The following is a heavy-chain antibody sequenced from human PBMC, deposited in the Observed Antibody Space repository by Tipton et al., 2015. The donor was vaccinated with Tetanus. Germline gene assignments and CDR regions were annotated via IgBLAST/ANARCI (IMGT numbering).Heavy chain of an antibody. V-gene: IGHV4-31*01. CDR1: GDSISSANYF. CDR3: ARMFCSSSCSWGGGFDY. J-gene: IGHJ4*02. D-gene: IGHD2-2*01. Sequence: TLSLTCTVSGDSISSANYFWSWIRQHPGKGLEWIGYISNTGSAYSNPSLKSPVTISGDTFKNQFSLNLNSVTAADTAVYYCARMFCSSSCSWGGGFDYWGPGTLVTVSS. CDR2: ISNTGSA.